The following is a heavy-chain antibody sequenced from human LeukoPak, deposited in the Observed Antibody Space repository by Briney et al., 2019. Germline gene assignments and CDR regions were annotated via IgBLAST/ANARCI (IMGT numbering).Heavy chain of an antibody. D-gene: IGHD3-22*01. CDR3: ARDREYDSSDY. CDR2: INWNGGST. J-gene: IGHJ4*02. Sequence: GGSLRLSCAASGFTFSSYEMNWVRQAPGKGLEWVSGINWNGGSTAYADSVKGRFTMSRDNAKNSLYLQMNSLRAEDTALYYCARDREYDSSDYWGQGTLVSVSS. V-gene: IGHV3-20*04. CDR1: GFTFSSYE.